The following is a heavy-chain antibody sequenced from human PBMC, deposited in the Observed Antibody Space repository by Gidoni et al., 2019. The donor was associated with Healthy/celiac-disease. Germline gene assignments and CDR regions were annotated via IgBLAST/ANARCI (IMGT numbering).Heavy chain of an antibody. CDR3: AKVSLGRGYCSSTSCPTDY. D-gene: IGHD2-2*01. Sequence: EVQLLESGGGLVQPGGSLRLSCAASGFTFSSYAMSWVRQAPGKGLGWVSAISGSGGSTYYADSVKGRFTISRDNSKNTLYLQMNSLRAEDTAVYYCAKVSLGRGYCSSTSCPTDYWGQGTLVTVSS. CDR1: GFTFSSYA. V-gene: IGHV3-23*01. CDR2: ISGSGGST. J-gene: IGHJ4*02.